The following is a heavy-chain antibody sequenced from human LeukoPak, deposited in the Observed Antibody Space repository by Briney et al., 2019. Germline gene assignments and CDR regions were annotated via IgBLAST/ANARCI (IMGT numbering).Heavy chain of an antibody. D-gene: IGHD3-10*01. J-gene: IGHJ4*02. Sequence: GGSLRLSCAASGFTFDDYAMHWVRQAPGKGLEWVSGVSWNSGSIDYADSVKGRFTISRDNAKSSLYLQMNSLRAEDTALYYCAKDKFGGDQQLVRGYDYWGQGTLVTVSS. V-gene: IGHV3-9*01. CDR2: VSWNSGSI. CDR1: GFTFDDYA. CDR3: AKDKFGGDQQLVRGYDY.